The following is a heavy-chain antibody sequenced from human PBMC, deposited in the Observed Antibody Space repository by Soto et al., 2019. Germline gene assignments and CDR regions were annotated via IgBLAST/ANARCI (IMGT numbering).Heavy chain of an antibody. CDR2: ISSSSSYI. D-gene: IGHD3-22*01. V-gene: IGHV3-21*01. CDR1: GFTFSSYS. J-gene: IGHJ3*02. CDR3: ARFFDYYDSSGYYPGGDI. Sequence: GGSLRLSCAASGFTFSSYSMNWVRQAPGKGLEWVSSISSSSSYIYYADSVKGRFTISRDNAKNSLYLQMNSLRAEDTAVYYCARFFDYYDSSGYYPGGDIWGQGTMVTVSS.